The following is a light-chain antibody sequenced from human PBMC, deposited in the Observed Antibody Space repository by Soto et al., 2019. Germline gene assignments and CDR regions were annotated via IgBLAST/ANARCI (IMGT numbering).Light chain of an antibody. CDR3: QAYDGQLT. V-gene: IGKV1-33*01. CDR1: QDIGNY. CDR2: DAS. J-gene: IGKJ4*01. Sequence: DIQMTQSPSSLSASVGDRVTITCQASQDIGNYLSWYQQKPGEAPKLLIYDASDLETGVPSRFSGIGSGTDFTFTVSSLQPEDVATYFCQAYDGQLTFGGGTRVEI.